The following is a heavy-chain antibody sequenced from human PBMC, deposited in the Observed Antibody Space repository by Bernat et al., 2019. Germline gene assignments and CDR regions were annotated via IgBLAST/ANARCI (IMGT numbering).Heavy chain of an antibody. D-gene: IGHD5-24*01. CDR3: ARSKMGTISALFDP. Sequence: EVQLVETGGGLIQPGGSLRLSCAASGFTVSSNYMSWVRQAPGKGLEWVSVIYSGGSTYYADSVKGRFTISRDNSKNTLYLQMNSLRAEDTAVYYCARSKMGTISALFDPWGQGTLVTVSS. V-gene: IGHV3-53*02. CDR2: IYSGGST. CDR1: GFTVSSNY. J-gene: IGHJ5*02.